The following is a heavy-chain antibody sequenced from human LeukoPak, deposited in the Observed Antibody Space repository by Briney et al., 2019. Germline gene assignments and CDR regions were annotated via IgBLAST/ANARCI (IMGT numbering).Heavy chain of an antibody. CDR2: LWSDGSNK. CDR1: GFTFSSYG. D-gene: IGHD5-12*01. Sequence: PGGSLRLSCAASGFTFSSYGMHWVRQAPGKGLEWVAVLWSDGSNKYYADSVKGRFTISRDNSKNTLYLQMNSLRAEDTAVFYCARVRATFSPHFDNWGQGTLVTVSS. V-gene: IGHV3-33*01. J-gene: IGHJ4*02. CDR3: ARVRATFSPHFDN.